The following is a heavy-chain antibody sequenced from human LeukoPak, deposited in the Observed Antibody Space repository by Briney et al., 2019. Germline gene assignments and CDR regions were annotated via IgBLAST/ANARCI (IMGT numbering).Heavy chain of an antibody. CDR3: ARHKFDSPPYYFDY. D-gene: IGHD3-9*01. V-gene: IGHV4-39*01. CDR2: IYYSGST. Sequence: SETLSLTCTVSSGSSSSSNYYWGLIRQPPGKGLEWIGSIYYSGSTYYNPSLKSRVTISVDTSKNQYSLKLTSVNNADTAVYYSARHKFDSPPYYFDYWGQGTLVTVSS. CDR1: SGSSSSSNYY. J-gene: IGHJ4*02.